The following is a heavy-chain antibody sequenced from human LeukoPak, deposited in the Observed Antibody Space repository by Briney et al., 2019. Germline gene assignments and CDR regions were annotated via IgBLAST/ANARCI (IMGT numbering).Heavy chain of an antibody. CDR2: IYYSGST. J-gene: IGHJ4*02. D-gene: IGHD3-3*01. Sequence: SETLSLTCTVSGGSISSYHWSWIRQPPGKGLEWIGYIYYSGSTNYNPSLKSRVTISVDTSKNQFSLKLSSVTAADTAVYYCARVRRSMESDYWGQGTLVTVSS. CDR3: ARVRRSMESDY. CDR1: GGSISSYH. V-gene: IGHV4-59*01.